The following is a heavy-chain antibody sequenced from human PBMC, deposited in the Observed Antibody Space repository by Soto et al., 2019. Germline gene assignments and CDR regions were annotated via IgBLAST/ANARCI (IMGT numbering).Heavy chain of an antibody. Sequence: EVQLVESGGGLVKPGGSLRLSCAASGFTFSSYSMNWVRQAPGKGLEWVSSISSSGTMIYYADSVKGRFTISRDNAKNSLSLQMNSLRAGDTAVYYCATKRGGFYYGMDVWGQGTTVTVSS. CDR1: GFTFSSYS. V-gene: IGHV3-21*04. CDR2: ISSSGTMI. D-gene: IGHD3-16*01. J-gene: IGHJ6*02. CDR3: ATKRGGFYYGMDV.